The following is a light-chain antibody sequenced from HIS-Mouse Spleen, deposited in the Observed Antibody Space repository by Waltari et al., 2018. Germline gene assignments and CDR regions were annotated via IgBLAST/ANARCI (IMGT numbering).Light chain of an antibody. Sequence: QSALTQPPSASGSPGQAVTISCTGTSTYVCGYNHFAWYQQHPGKAPKLMIYEVSKRPSGVPDRFSGSKSGNTASLTVSGLQAEDEADYYCSSYAGSNNWVFGGGTKLTVL. CDR3: SSYAGSNNWV. J-gene: IGLJ3*02. CDR1: STYVCGYNH. V-gene: IGLV2-8*01. CDR2: EVS.